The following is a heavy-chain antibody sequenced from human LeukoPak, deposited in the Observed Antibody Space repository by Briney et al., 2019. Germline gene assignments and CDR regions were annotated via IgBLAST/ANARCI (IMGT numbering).Heavy chain of an antibody. CDR1: GFTFSSYW. J-gene: IGHJ4*02. V-gene: IGHV3-74*01. CDR2: INSDGSST. CDR3: ARGYYDSSGYSPDY. Sequence: GGSLRLSCAASGFTFSSYWMHWVRQAPGKGLVWVSRINSDGSSTSYADSVKGRFTISRDNAKNTLYLQMTSLRAEDTAVYYCARGYYDSSGYSPDYWGQGTLVTVSS. D-gene: IGHD3-22*01.